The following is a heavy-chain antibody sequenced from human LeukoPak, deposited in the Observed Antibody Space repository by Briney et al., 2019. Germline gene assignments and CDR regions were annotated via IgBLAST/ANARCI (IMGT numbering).Heavy chain of an antibody. CDR1: GGSIREYY. Sequence: SETLSLTCTVSGGSIREYYWSWVRQPPGKGLEWIGYIFYTGTTNYNPSLKSRVTISVDTSKNQFSLKLTSVTAADTAVYYCARRTSSPVVHFDYWGQGTLVTASS. CDR3: ARRTSSPVVHFDY. D-gene: IGHD2-2*01. V-gene: IGHV4-59*08. J-gene: IGHJ4*02. CDR2: IFYTGTT.